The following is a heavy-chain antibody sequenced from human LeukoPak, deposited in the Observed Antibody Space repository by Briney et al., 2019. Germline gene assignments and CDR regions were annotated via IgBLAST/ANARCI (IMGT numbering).Heavy chain of an antibody. D-gene: IGHD4-17*01. J-gene: IGHJ3*02. Sequence: PGGSLRLSCAASGCAFSSYEMNWIRQAPGKGLEWVSYISTSVSTIYYGDSVKGRFTISRDNAKNSLFLQMNILRAEDTAVYYCARGSDYGVGAFDIWGQGTMVTVSS. CDR3: ARGSDYGVGAFDI. CDR1: GCAFSSYE. V-gene: IGHV3-48*03. CDR2: ISTSVSTI.